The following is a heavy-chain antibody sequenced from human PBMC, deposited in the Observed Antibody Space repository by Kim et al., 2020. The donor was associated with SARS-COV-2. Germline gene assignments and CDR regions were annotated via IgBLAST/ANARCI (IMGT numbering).Heavy chain of an antibody. CDR3: ASGAVQWLVGYYFDY. CDR1: GFTFSSYS. Sequence: GGSLRLSCAASGFTFSSYSMNRVRQAPGKGLEWVSYISSSSSTIYYADSVKGRFTISRDNAKNSLYLQMNSLRDEDTAVYYCASGAVQWLVGYYFDYWGQGTLVTVSS. J-gene: IGHJ4*02. CDR2: ISSSSSTI. V-gene: IGHV3-48*02. D-gene: IGHD6-19*01.